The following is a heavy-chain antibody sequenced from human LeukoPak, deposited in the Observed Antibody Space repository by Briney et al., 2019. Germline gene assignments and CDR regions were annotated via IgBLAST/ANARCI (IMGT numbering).Heavy chain of an antibody. CDR3: ARDVGARLSGC. D-gene: IGHD6-6*01. CDR1: GGSFSGYY. Sequence: SETLSLTCAVYGGSFSGYYWSWIRQPPGKGLEWIGEINHSGSTNYNPSLKSRVTISVDKSKNQLSLKLSSVTAADTAVYYCARDVGARLSGCWGQGTLVTVSS. J-gene: IGHJ4*02. CDR2: INHSGST. V-gene: IGHV4-34*01.